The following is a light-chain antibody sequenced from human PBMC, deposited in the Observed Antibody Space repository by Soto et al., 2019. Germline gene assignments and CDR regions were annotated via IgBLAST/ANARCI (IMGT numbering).Light chain of an antibody. Sequence: QSALTQPASVSGSPGQSITISCTGTSSDVGSYNLVSWYQQHPGKAPKLIIYDVSKRPSGVSNRFSGSKSGNTASLTISGLQAEDEADYYCCLYADNSRVFGGGTKLTVL. V-gene: IGLV2-23*02. J-gene: IGLJ3*02. CDR1: SSDVGSYNL. CDR3: CLYADNSRV. CDR2: DVS.